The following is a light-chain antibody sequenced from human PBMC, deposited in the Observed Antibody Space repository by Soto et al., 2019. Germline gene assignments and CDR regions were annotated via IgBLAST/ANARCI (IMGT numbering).Light chain of an antibody. CDR1: QGIGSY. J-gene: IGKJ2*01. Sequence: AIRMTQSPSSFSASTGDRVTITCRASQGIGSYLAWFQQKSGPSPQLLIYAASTLQHGIPSRFRGRGPRTDVTLTISCLQSKDCATYYCQPYYNFPFTFGPGTQL. CDR2: AAS. CDR3: QPYYNFPFT. V-gene: IGKV1-8*01.